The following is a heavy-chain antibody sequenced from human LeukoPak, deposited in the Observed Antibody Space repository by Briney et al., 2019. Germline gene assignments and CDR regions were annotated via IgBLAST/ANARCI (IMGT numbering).Heavy chain of an antibody. J-gene: IGHJ4*02. CDR2: IKQDGSEK. CDR1: GFPFTHSW. D-gene: IGHD6-6*01. V-gene: IGHV3-7*01. Sequence: GGSLRLSCAASGFPFTHSWMSWARQAPGKGLEWVANIKQDGSEKYYVHSVEGRFTISRDNTKNSLSLQMNSLRGEDTAVYYCVRALGSSSADSWGQGTLVTVSS. CDR3: VRALGSSSADS.